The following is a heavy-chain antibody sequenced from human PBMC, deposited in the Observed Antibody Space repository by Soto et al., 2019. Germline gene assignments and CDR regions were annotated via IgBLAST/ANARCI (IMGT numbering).Heavy chain of an antibody. CDR3: ARGDSTDCSNGVCSFFYNHDMDV. J-gene: IGHJ6*02. D-gene: IGHD2-8*01. CDR1: GYSLTDYH. Sequence: ASVKVSCKASGYSLTDYHIHWVRQAPGQGLEWLGRINPKSGGTSTAQKFQGWVTMTTDTSIGTASMEQTRLTSDDTAIYYCARGDSTDCSNGVCSFFYNHDMDVWGQGTTVTVSS. V-gene: IGHV1-2*04. CDR2: INPKSGGT.